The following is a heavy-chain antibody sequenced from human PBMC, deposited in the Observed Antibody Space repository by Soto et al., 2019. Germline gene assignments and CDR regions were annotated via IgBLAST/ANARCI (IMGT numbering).Heavy chain of an antibody. D-gene: IGHD2-2*01. Sequence: GASVKVSCKASGGTFSSYAISWVRQAPGQGLEWMGGIIPIFGTANYAQKFQGRVTITADESTSTAYMELSSLRSEDTAVYYCARAGCSSTSCYPYGMDVWGQGTTVTVSS. CDR2: IIPIFGTA. J-gene: IGHJ6*02. CDR1: GGTFSSYA. V-gene: IGHV1-69*13. CDR3: ARAGCSSTSCYPYGMDV.